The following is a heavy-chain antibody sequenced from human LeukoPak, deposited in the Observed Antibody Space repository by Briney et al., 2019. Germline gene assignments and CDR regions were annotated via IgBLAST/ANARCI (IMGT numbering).Heavy chain of an antibody. CDR1: GFTFSSYD. CDR2: IEKDGSAT. J-gene: IGHJ2*01. Sequence: GGSLRLSCAASGFTFSSYDMTWVRQAPGKGLEWVAKIEKDGSATYYVDSMKGRFTVSRDNAANSLYLQMSNLGVEDTALYSCARAGVTNQLGETYWYFDLWGRGTLVTVSS. CDR3: ARAGVTNQLGETYWYFDL. D-gene: IGHD1-1*01. V-gene: IGHV3-7*01.